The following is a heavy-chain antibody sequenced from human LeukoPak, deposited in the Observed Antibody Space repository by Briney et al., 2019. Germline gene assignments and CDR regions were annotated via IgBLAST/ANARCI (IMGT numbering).Heavy chain of an antibody. CDR3: ARQKWDRLTYYYYGMDV. CDR1: GDSINNYY. J-gene: IGHJ6*02. CDR2: VSYSGTP. D-gene: IGHD1-26*01. V-gene: IGHV4-59*08. Sequence: PSETLSLTCTVSGDSINNYYWSWIRQPPGKGLEWIGYVSYSGTPDSNPSLKSRVTISLDTSKNQFSLQLSSVTAADTAVYYCARQKWDRLTYYYYGMDVWGQGTTVIVSS.